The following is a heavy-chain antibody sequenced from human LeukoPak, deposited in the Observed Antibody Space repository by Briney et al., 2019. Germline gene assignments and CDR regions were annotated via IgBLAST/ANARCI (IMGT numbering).Heavy chain of an antibody. D-gene: IGHD6-19*01. CDR3: ARGIAVAGSYRRAFDI. Sequence: PGGSLRLSCAASGFTFSSYSMNWVRQAPGKGLEWVSPISSSSSYIYYADSVKGRFTISRDNAKNSLYLQMNSLRAEDTAVYYCARGIAVAGSYRRAFDIWGQGTMVTVSS. CDR2: ISSSSSYI. CDR1: GFTFSSYS. V-gene: IGHV3-21*01. J-gene: IGHJ3*02.